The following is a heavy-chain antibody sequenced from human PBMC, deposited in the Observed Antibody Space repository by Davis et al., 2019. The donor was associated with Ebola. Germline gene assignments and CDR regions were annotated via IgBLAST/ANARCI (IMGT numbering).Heavy chain of an antibody. CDR1: GYTFTSYY. J-gene: IGHJ4*02. V-gene: IGHV1-2*02. CDR2: INPNSGGT. Sequence: ASVKVSCKASGYTFTSYYMHWVRQAPGQGLEWMGWINPNSGGTNYAQKFQGRVTMTRDTSISTAYMELSSLRSEDTAVYYCAREDCSSTSCYNSFDYWGQGTLVTVSS. D-gene: IGHD2-2*02. CDR3: AREDCSSTSCYNSFDY.